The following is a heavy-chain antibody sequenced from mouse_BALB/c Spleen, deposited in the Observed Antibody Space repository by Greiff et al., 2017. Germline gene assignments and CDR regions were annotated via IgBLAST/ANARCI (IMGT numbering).Heavy chain of an antibody. V-gene: IGHV6-6*02. CDR1: GFTFSNYW. Sequence: EVKLVESGGGLVQPGGSMKLSCVASGFTFSNYWMNWVRQSPEKGLEWVAEIRLKSNNYATHYAESVKGRFTISRDDSKSSVYLQMNNLRAEDTGIYYCTRDGSRPWFAYWGQGTLVTVSA. CDR2: IRLKSNNYAT. J-gene: IGHJ3*01. D-gene: IGHD1-1*01. CDR3: TRDGSRPWFAY.